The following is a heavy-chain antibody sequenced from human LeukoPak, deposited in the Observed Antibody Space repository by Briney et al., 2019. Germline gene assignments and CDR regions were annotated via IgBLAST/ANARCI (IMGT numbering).Heavy chain of an antibody. CDR2: IIAISGTA. CDR3: ARDPGYGDSRFDY. J-gene: IGHJ4*02. Sequence: ASVKVSCKASGGTFISYAISWVRQAPGQGLEWMGGIIAISGTANYAQKFQGRVTITADESTSTAYMELSSLRSGDTAVYYCARDPGYGDSRFDYWGQGTLVTVSS. CDR1: GGTFISYA. V-gene: IGHV1-69*13. D-gene: IGHD4-17*01.